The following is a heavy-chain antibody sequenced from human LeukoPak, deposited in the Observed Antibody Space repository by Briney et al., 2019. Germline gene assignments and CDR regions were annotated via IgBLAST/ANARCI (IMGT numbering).Heavy chain of an antibody. CDR1: GGSISSYY. V-gene: IGHV4-59*08. J-gene: IGHJ6*03. Sequence: SETLSLTCTVSGGSISSYYWSWIRQPPGKELEWIGYIYYSGSTNYNPSLKSRVTISVDTSKNQFSLKLSSVTAADTAVYYCARRDYDILTGYSYYYMDVWGKGTTVTVSS. D-gene: IGHD3-9*01. CDR3: ARRDYDILTGYSYYYMDV. CDR2: IYYSGST.